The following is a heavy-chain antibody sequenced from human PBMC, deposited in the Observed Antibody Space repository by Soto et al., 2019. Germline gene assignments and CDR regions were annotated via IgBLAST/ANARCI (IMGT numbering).Heavy chain of an antibody. J-gene: IGHJ6*02. CDR3: ATRDSIWFGELLFYYYYYYGMDV. Sequence: ASVKVSCKASGGTFSSYAISWVRQAPGQGLEWMGGIIPIFGTANYAQKFQGRVTITADESTSTAYMELSSLRSEDTAVYYCATRDSIWFGELLFYYYYYYGMDVWGQGTTVTVSS. D-gene: IGHD3-10*01. V-gene: IGHV1-69*13. CDR1: GGTFSSYA. CDR2: IIPIFGTA.